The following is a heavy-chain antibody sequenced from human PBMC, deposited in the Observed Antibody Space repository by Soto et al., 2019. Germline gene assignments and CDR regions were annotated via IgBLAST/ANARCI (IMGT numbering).Heavy chain of an antibody. CDR1: GYTFTTYS. D-gene: IGHD3-3*01. Sequence: ASVKVSCKASGYTFTTYSMQWVRQAPGQGLEWMGIINPSVGSTSYALKFQGRVTMTRHTSTSTVYMELSSLRSEDTAVFYSAWRVLEWLPTYFYYYGMDVCGQGTTVAASS. CDR2: INPSVGST. J-gene: IGHJ6*02. V-gene: IGHV1-46*01. CDR3: AWRVLEWLPTYFYYYGMDV.